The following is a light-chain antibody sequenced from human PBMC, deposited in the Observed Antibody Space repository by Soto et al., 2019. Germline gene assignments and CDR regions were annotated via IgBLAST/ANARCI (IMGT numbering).Light chain of an antibody. Sequence: QSVLTQPPSASGTPGQRVTISCSGGSSNIGINTVNWYQQLPGTAPKVLIYTDNERPSGVPDRFSGSKSGTSASLAINGLQSGDEADYYCSSFAGTNTFALYVFGTGTKVTVL. CDR3: SSFAGTNTFALYV. CDR2: TDN. CDR1: SSNIGINT. V-gene: IGLV1-44*01. J-gene: IGLJ1*01.